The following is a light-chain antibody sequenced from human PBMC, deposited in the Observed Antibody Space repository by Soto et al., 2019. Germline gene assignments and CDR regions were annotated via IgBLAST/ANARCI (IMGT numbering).Light chain of an antibody. V-gene: IGLV2-8*01. CDR2: EVS. CDR3: SSYAGSNNVV. CDR1: SSDVGGYNY. Sequence: QSVLTQPPSASGTPGQRVTISCSGTSSDVGGYNYVSWYQQDPGKAPKLMIYEVSKRPSGVPNRFSGSKSGNTASLTVSGLQAEDDSDYYCSSYAGSNNVVFGGGTKLTVL. J-gene: IGLJ2*01.